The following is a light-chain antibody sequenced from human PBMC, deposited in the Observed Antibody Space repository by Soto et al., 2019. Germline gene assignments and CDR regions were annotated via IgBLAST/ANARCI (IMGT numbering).Light chain of an antibody. J-gene: IGKJ1*01. CDR1: QSVSSSY. V-gene: IGKV3-20*01. CDR3: QQYGSSAS. Sequence: ELVLTQSPGTLSLSPGERATLSCRASQSVSSSYLAWYQQKPGQAPRLLILGASTRATGIPDRFSGSGSGTDFTLTISRLDPEDFAVYYCQQYGSSASFGQGTKVDIK. CDR2: GAS.